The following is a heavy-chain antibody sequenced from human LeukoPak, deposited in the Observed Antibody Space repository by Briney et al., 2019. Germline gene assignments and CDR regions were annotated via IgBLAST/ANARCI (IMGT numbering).Heavy chain of an antibody. D-gene: IGHD3-22*01. V-gene: IGHV3-21*01. CDR1: GFTFSSYT. CDR2: ISGRSTYI. Sequence: GGPLRLSCSASGFTFSSYTMNWVRQAPGKGLEWVSSISGRSTYIFYADSVKGRFTISRDSAKNSLSLQTNSLRAEDTAVYYCARGLGTTVTNEYYYDSSGYYDGGLDYWGQGTLVTVSS. CDR3: ARGLGTTVTNEYYYDSSGYYDGGLDY. J-gene: IGHJ4*02.